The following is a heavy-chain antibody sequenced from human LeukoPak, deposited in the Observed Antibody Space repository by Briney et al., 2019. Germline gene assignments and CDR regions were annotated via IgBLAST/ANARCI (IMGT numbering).Heavy chain of an antibody. J-gene: IGHJ4*02. Sequence: GASVKVSCKASGYTFTGYYMHWVRQAPGQGLEWMGWINPNSGGTNYAQKFQGRVTMTRDTSISTAYMELSRLRSDDAAVYYCARNPVPYYYDSSPFDYWGQGTLVTVSS. D-gene: IGHD3-22*01. CDR1: GYTFTGYY. CDR2: INPNSGGT. V-gene: IGHV1-2*02. CDR3: ARNPVPYYYDSSPFDY.